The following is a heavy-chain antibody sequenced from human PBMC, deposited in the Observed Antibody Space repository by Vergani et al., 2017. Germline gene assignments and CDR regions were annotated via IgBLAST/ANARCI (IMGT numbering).Heavy chain of an antibody. J-gene: IGHJ5*02. CDR3: AKDLGTSSGGGWCDP. V-gene: IGHV3-9*02. Sequence: EVQLEESGGGLVLPGRSLRLSCVAPVFTSAGYAMHWVRQAPGKGLEWVSGISWISNSIGSAVSVKGRFTISRDNAKNSLYLQMNSLRAEDTALYYCAKDLGTSSGGGWCDPWGQGTLVTVSS. CDR2: ISWISNSI. D-gene: IGHD3-10*01. CDR1: VFTSAGYA.